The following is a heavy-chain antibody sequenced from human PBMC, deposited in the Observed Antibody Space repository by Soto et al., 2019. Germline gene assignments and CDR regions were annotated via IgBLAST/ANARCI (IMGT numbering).Heavy chain of an antibody. J-gene: IGHJ4*02. Sequence: DVQMVGSGGGLVQPGGSLRLSCGASGFPFSSYAMHWVRQAPGKGLEWISYINGASTTTFYADSVKGRFTVSRDNAKNSVYLQMSCLRPEDTAFYYCARDLAHWGQGMLVTVSS. D-gene: IGHD3-16*01. CDR1: GFPFSSYA. CDR2: INGASTTT. CDR3: ARDLAH. V-gene: IGHV3-48*01.